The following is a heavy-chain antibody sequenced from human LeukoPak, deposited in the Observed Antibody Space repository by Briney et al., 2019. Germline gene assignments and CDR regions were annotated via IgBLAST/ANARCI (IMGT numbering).Heavy chain of an antibody. V-gene: IGHV4-59*08. D-gene: IGHD3-10*01. CDR2: IYYGGST. Sequence: PSETLSLTCTVSGGSISSYYWSWIRQPPGEGLEWIGYIYYGGSTNYNPSLKSRVTISVDTSKNQFSLKLSSVTAADTAVYYCARTSLVSRGIDYWGQGTLVTVSS. CDR3: ARTSLVSRGIDY. CDR1: GGSISSYY. J-gene: IGHJ4*02.